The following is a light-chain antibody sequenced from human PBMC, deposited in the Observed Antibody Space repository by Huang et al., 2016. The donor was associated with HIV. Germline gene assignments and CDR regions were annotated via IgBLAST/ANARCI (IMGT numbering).Light chain of an antibody. CDR2: GAS. V-gene: IGKV3-15*01. J-gene: IGKJ2*01. CDR3: QQYNNWPPGDT. CDR1: QSVTNN. Sequence: EIVMTQSPATLSLSLGERATLSCRASQSVTNNLAWYQQQPGQAPRLLIYGASTRATGIPARFSGSGSGTEFTLTISSLQSEDFVVYYCQQYNNWPPGDTFGQGTKLEIK.